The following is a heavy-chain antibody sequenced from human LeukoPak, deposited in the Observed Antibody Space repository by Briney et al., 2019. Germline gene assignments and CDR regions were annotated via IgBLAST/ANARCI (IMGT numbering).Heavy chain of an antibody. CDR1: GFTCSKYW. J-gene: IGHJ4*02. CDR3: ARGSGGNIPFDN. V-gene: IGHV3-7*04. Sequence: AGGSLRLSCAASGFTCSKYWMSWVRQAPGKGLEGVGNIKEAGSEKYYVDSVKGRFTISRDNAKNSLYLQMNSLRAEDTAVYYCARGSGGNIPFDNWGQGTLVTVSS. CDR2: IKEAGSEK. D-gene: IGHD2-15*01.